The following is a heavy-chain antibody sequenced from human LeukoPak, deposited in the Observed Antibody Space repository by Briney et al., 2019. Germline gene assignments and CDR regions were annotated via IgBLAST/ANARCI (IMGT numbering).Heavy chain of an antibody. Sequence: PGGTLRLSCVGSGFTFTTNNMHWVRQAPGKGLECISAFHAGGGPDYADSVRDRFTISRDTSKNTLYLQMNSLSAEDTAVYFCGRRFCNSCPLDFWGQGTLVTVSS. CDR1: GFTFTTNN. CDR2: FHAGGGP. D-gene: IGHD2-21*01. V-gene: IGHV3-66*04. J-gene: IGHJ4*02. CDR3: GRRFCNSCPLDF.